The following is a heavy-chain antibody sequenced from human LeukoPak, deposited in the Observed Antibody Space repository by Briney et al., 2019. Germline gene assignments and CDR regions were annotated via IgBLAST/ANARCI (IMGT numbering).Heavy chain of an antibody. D-gene: IGHD2-21*01. CDR3: AKASCGGECYYAMDV. CDR1: GFTFSSNA. J-gene: IGHJ6*02. V-gene: IGHV3-23*01. Sequence: GGSLRLSCAASGFTFSSNAMNWVRRTPEKGLEWVSRISYTGRNTYYADSVKGRFTISRDNSKNTLSLQMNSLRAEDTAVYYCAKASCGGECYYAMDVWGQGTTVIVSS. CDR2: ISYTGRNT.